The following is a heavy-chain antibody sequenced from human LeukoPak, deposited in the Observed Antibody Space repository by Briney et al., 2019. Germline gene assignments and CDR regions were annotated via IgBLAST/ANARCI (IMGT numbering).Heavy chain of an antibody. CDR3: AKGLSSSSSTPVDY. CDR1: GFTFDDYA. J-gene: IGHJ4*02. D-gene: IGHD6-6*01. V-gene: IGHV3-43D*03. CDR2: ISWDGGST. Sequence: GGSLRLSCAASGFTFDDYAMHWVRQAPGKGLEWVSLISWDGGSTYYADSVKGRFTNSRDNSKNSLYLQMNSLRAEDTALYYCAKGLSSSSSTPVDYWGQGTLVTVSS.